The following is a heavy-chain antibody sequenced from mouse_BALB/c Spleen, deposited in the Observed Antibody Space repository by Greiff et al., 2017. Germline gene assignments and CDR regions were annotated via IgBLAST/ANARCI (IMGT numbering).Heavy chain of an antibody. Sequence: EVQLQQSGPELVKPGASVKMSCKASGYTFTSYVMHWVKQKPGQGLEWIGYINPYNDGTKYNEKFKGKATLTSDKSASTAYMELSSLTSEDSAVYYCARSPLGTGFAYWGQGTLVTVSA. CDR1: GYTFTSYV. V-gene: IGHV1-14*01. CDR2: INPYNDGT. D-gene: IGHD3-3*01. CDR3: ARSPLGTGFAY. J-gene: IGHJ3*01.